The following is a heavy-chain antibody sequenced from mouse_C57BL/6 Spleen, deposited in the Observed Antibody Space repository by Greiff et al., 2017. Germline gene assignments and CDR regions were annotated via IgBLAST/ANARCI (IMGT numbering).Heavy chain of an antibody. J-gene: IGHJ3*01. CDR2: IDPSVSYT. D-gene: IGHD3-2*02. V-gene: IGHV1-50*01. CDR1: GYTFTSYW. CDR3: ARATAQATRGAY. Sequence: QVQLQQPGAELVKPGASVKLSCKASGYTFTSYWMQWVKQRPGQGLEWIGEIDPSVSYTNYNQKFKGKATLTVDTSSSTAYMQLSSLTSEDSAVYYCARATAQATRGAYWGQGTLVTVSA.